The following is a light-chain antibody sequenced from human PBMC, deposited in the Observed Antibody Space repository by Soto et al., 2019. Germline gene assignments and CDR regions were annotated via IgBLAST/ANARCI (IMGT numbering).Light chain of an antibody. Sequence: EIVLTQSPGTLSLSPGDTTTLSCRASQTISSNFLAWYQQKPGQAPRLLIYTVSTRATGIPDRFSGSGSGTNFTLTISRLEPDDFAVHHCQQCGSSPWTFGQGTKVEIK. V-gene: IGKV3-20*01. CDR3: QQCGSSPWT. CDR1: QTISSNF. J-gene: IGKJ1*01. CDR2: TVS.